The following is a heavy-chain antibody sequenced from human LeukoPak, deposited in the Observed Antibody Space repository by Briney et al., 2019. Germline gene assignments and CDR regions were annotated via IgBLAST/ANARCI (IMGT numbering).Heavy chain of an antibody. Sequence: PSETLSLTCAVYGGSFSGYYWSWIRQPPGKGLEWIGEINHSGSTNYNPSLESRVTISVDTSKNQFSLKLSSVTAADTAVYYCASDYYDSSGYFNFWGQGTLVTVSS. V-gene: IGHV4-34*01. CDR2: INHSGST. CDR3: ASDYYDSSGYFNF. CDR1: GGSFSGYY. D-gene: IGHD3-22*01. J-gene: IGHJ4*02.